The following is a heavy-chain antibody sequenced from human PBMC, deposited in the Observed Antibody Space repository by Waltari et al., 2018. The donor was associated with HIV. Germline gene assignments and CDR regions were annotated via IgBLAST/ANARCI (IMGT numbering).Heavy chain of an antibody. D-gene: IGHD2-15*01. V-gene: IGHV1-8*01. CDR1: GYSFTNYD. CDR2: MNPNSGNT. Sequence: QVQLVQSGAEVKKPGASVKVSCKASGYSFTNYDINWVRQATGQGLEWMGWMNPNSGNTGYAQKFQGRVTMTRDTSISTAYMEVSSLRSEDTAVYYCAFGYCGGGSCYPYYFDYWGQETLVTVSS. J-gene: IGHJ4*02. CDR3: AFGYCGGGSCYPYYFDY.